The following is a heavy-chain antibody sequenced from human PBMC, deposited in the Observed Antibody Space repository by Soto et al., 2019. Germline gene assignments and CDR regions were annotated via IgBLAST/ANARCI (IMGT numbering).Heavy chain of an antibody. CDR2: ISYDGSNK. CDR1: GFTFSSYA. J-gene: IGHJ4*02. D-gene: IGHD3-3*01. Sequence: QVQLVESGGGVVQPGRSLRLSCSASGFTFSSYAMHWVRQAPGKGLEWVSVISYDGSNKYYADSVKGRFTISRDNSKNTLYLHMNSLRAEDTAVYYCARDLAGFLEWLSQANYFDYWGQGTLVTVSS. V-gene: IGHV3-30-3*01. CDR3: ARDLAGFLEWLSQANYFDY.